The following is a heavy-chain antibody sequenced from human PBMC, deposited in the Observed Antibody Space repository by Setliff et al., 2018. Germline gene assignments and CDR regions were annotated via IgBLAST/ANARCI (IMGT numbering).Heavy chain of an antibody. CDR1: GGSISPYF. V-gene: IGHV4-59*01. J-gene: IGHJ6*02. CDR2: IYHNGNT. Sequence: SETLSLTCTVSGGSISPYFWSWIRQPPGKGLEWIGYIYHNGNTNFNPSLKTRLTTSVDTSKNQFALNLRSVTAADTAVYYCVRDRTAYSYGLDVWGQGTTVTVSS. D-gene: IGHD5-18*01. CDR3: VRDRTAYSYGLDV.